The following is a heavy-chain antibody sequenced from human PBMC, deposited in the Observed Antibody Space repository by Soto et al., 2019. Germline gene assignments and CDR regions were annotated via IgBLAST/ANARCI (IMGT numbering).Heavy chain of an antibody. CDR3: ARDRPAAGADAFGI. CDR1: GGCSSVHY. J-gene: IGHJ3*02. V-gene: IGHV4-59*11. D-gene: IGHD6-13*01. Sequence: PSGTLSVKCAVSGGCSSVHYWSWIRHPPGKGLEWIGYIYYTGSANYNPSLKSRVTISLDTSKNQFSVKLTSVTAADTAVYYCARDRPAAGADAFGIWAQGTVVTVSS. CDR2: IYYTGSA.